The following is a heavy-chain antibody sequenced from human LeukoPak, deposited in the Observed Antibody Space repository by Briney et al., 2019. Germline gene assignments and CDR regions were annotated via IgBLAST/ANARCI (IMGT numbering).Heavy chain of an antibody. V-gene: IGHV1-2*04. Sequence: GASVKVSCKASGYTFTGYYMHWVRQAPGQGLEWMGWINPNSGGTNYAQKFQGWVTMTRDTSISTAYMELSRLRSDDTAVYYCAGGRNYDILTGYFDPWGQGTLVTVSS. CDR2: INPNSGGT. D-gene: IGHD3-9*01. CDR1: GYTFTGYY. J-gene: IGHJ5*02. CDR3: AGGRNYDILTGYFDP.